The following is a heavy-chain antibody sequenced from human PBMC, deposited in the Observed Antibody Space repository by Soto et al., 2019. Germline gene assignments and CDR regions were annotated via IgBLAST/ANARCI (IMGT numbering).Heavy chain of an antibody. Sequence: SETLSLTCSFSGDSVTSHYLTWIRQPPGKGLEWIGYIYYSGSTNYNPSLKSRVTISVDTSKNQFSLKLSSVTAADTAVYYCARLNEYGDYFFDYWGQGTLVTVSS. CDR3: ARLNEYGDYFFDY. V-gene: IGHV4-59*08. CDR1: GDSVTSHY. J-gene: IGHJ4*02. CDR2: IYYSGST. D-gene: IGHD4-17*01.